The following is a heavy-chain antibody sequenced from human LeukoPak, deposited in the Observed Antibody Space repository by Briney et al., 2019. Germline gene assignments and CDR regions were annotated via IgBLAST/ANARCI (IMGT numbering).Heavy chain of an antibody. CDR1: GYTFTDYY. CDR3: ARANFLYCSSTTCLFDY. Sequence: ASVKVSCKASGYTFTDYYMHWVRQAPGQGFEWMGWINPNDGDTNYAQKFQGRVTMTRDTSISTAHMEVSRLRSDDTAVYYCARANFLYCSSTTCLFDYWGQGTLVTVS. V-gene: IGHV1-2*02. D-gene: IGHD2-2*01. CDR2: INPNDGDT. J-gene: IGHJ4*02.